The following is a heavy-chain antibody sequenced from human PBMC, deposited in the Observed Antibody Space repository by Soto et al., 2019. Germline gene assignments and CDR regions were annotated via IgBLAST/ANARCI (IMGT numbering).Heavy chain of an antibody. Sequence: QVQLQESGPGLVKPSQTLSLTCTVSGGSISSGGYYWSWIRQHPGKGLEWIWYIYYSGSTYYNPSLKSRVTISVDTSKNQFSLKLSSVTAADTAVYYCARGGYCSGGSCARAEYFQHWGQGTLVTVSS. J-gene: IGHJ1*01. CDR1: GGSISSGGYY. V-gene: IGHV4-31*03. CDR2: IYYSGST. CDR3: ARGGYCSGGSCARAEYFQH. D-gene: IGHD2-15*01.